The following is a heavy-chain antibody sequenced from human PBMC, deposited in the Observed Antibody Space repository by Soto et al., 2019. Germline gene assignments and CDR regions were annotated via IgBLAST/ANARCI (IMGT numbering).Heavy chain of an antibody. Sequence: EVQLVESGGGLVQPGGSLRLSCVASGFTFPAYTMNWVRQAPGKGLEWLSYIDSSSSTIYYADSVKGRFTISRDNAKSSLCLQMNNLRDEDTAVYYGAKDLIIAVASSRWGQGTLVTVSS. CDR3: AKDLIIAVASSR. CDR1: GFTFPAYT. V-gene: IGHV3-48*02. J-gene: IGHJ4*02. CDR2: IDSSSSTI. D-gene: IGHD6-19*01.